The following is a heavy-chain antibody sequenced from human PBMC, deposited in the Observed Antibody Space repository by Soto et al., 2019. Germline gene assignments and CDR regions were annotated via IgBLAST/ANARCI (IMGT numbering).Heavy chain of an antibody. D-gene: IGHD4-17*01. V-gene: IGHV1-18*01. Sequence: QVQLVQSGAEVKKPGASVKVSCKASGYTMSSYFISWVLQAPGQGIEWMGWISAYNGNTKYARNLQGRVTMTPDTSRGTAYMGLRSLRSDDTAVYYCARDLRPVDYWGQGTLATVSS. CDR3: ARDLRPVDY. CDR2: ISAYNGNT. CDR1: GYTMSSYF. J-gene: IGHJ4*02.